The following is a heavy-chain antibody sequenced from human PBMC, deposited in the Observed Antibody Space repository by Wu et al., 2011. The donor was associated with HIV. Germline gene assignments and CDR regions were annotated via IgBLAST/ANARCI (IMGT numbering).Heavy chain of an antibody. D-gene: IGHD6-13*01. V-gene: IGHV1-18*01. J-gene: IGHJ4*02. CDR1: GYTFTNYH. CDR2: ISGNIGDT. CDR3: VTAYSGSWYRGVFDY. Sequence: QVQLVQSGPEVKKPGASVKVSCKASGYTFTNYHFSWVRQAPGQGLEWMGWISGNIGDTNYAQKFQGRVTMTPETSTSTVYMEVKSLTSDDTAVYYCVTAYSGSWYRGVFDYWGQGTLVTVSS.